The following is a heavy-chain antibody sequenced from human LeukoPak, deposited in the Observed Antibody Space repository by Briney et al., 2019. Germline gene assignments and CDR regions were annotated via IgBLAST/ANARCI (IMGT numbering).Heavy chain of an antibody. V-gene: IGHV3-7*01. CDR1: GFTFTTFW. Sequence: GGSLRLSCAASGFTFTTFWMSWVPQAPGKGLEWVANIKQDGSERYYVDCVKGRFTISRDNAKNSLYLQMNSLRAEDTGVYYCAGSGWQVYLDYWGQGALVTVSS. CDR2: IKQDGSER. CDR3: AGSGWQVYLDY. D-gene: IGHD6-19*01. J-gene: IGHJ4*02.